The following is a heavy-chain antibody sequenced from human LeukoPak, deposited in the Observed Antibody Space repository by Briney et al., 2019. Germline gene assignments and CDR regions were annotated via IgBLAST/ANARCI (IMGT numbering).Heavy chain of an antibody. CDR1: GFTFSSYA. CDR3: AKPEYYDMDGMDV. D-gene: IGHD3-9*01. V-gene: IGHV3-23*01. J-gene: IGHJ6*02. CDR2: ISGSGGST. Sequence: GGSLRLSCAASGFTFSSYAMSWVRQAPGKGLEWVSAISGSGGSTYYADSVKGRFTISRDDFKNTLYLQLSSLRAEDTAVYYCAKPEYYDMDGMDVWGQGTTVTVSS.